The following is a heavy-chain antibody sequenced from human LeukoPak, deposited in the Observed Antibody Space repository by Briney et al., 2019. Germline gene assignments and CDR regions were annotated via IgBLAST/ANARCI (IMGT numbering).Heavy chain of an antibody. CDR3: AKMGTEPYYYYGMDV. Sequence: PGGSLRLSCAASGFTFSSYSMNWVRQAPGKGLEWVSSISSSSSYIYYADSVKGRFTISRDNAKNSLYLQMNSLRAEDTAVYYCAKMGTEPYYYYGMDVWGQGTTVTVSS. J-gene: IGHJ6*02. D-gene: IGHD1-7*01. V-gene: IGHV3-21*01. CDR2: ISSSSSYI. CDR1: GFTFSSYS.